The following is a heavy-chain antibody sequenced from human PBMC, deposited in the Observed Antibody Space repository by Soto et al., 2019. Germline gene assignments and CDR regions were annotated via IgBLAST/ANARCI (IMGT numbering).Heavy chain of an antibody. CDR2: ISGSGGST. J-gene: IGHJ3*02. Sequence: GGSLRLSCAASGFTFSIYAMSWVRQAPGKGLEWVSAISGSGGSTYYADSVKGRFTISRDNSKNTLYLQMNSLRAEDTAVYYCAKDLTDWQQLVVGAFDIWGQGTMVTVSS. D-gene: IGHD6-13*01. CDR3: AKDLTDWQQLVVGAFDI. CDR1: GFTFSIYA. V-gene: IGHV3-23*01.